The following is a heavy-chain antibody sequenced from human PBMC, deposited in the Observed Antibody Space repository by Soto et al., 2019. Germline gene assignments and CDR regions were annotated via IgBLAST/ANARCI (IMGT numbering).Heavy chain of an antibody. CDR2: INPNSGDT. CDR3: AKGGAIVSAGTRVYLYNAMDV. Sequence: QVQLVQSGTEVKRPGDSVKVSCKASGYTFTGYYVHWVRQAPGQGLEWMGWINPNSGDTYLAQRFQGQVTMKSDTSIGTAYMELRGLTSDDTAEYYCAKGGAIVSAGTRVYLYNAMDVWGQGTTVTVSS. D-gene: IGHD1-26*01. J-gene: IGHJ6*02. CDR1: GYTFTGYY. V-gene: IGHV1-2*02.